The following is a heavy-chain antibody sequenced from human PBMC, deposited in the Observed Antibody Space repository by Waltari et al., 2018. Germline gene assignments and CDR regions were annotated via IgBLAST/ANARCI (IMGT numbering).Heavy chain of an antibody. CDR2: INSNGGRT. Sequence: DVQLVESGGGLVQPGGSLRLSCAASGFTFSNYSLPWGRQAPGKGLEYVSAINSNGGRTYYANSVKGRFTVSRDNSKNTLYLQMGSLRAEDIAVYYCARDGSYFYYDYWGLGTLVTVSS. CDR1: GFTFSNYS. V-gene: IGHV3-64*01. J-gene: IGHJ4*02. D-gene: IGHD3-10*01. CDR3: ARDGSYFYYDY.